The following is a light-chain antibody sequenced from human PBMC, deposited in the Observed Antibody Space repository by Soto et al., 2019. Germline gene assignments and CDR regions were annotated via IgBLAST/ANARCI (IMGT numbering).Light chain of an antibody. CDR2: YAS. J-gene: IGKJ5*01. Sequence: IPLTHCPSSLSASVGDRVTIPCRASQCLXSWFAWYQEKPGKAAKFLXVYASTLQSGGPSRFSGSGSAKEFTLTISSLHPEDCATYYWQQLKTNTRTFGQGTRLEIK. CDR3: QQLKTNTRT. CDR1: QCLXSW. V-gene: IGKV1-9*01.